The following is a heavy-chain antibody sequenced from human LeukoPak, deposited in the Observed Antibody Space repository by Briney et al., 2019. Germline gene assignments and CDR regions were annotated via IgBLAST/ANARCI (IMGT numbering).Heavy chain of an antibody. D-gene: IGHD6-13*01. CDR2: IRYDGSNK. Sequence: GGSLRLSCAASGFTFSSYGMHWVRQAPGKGLEWVAFIRYDGSNKYYADSVKGRFTISRDNSKNTLYLQMNSLRAEDTAVYYCAKFDVLYSSSWYDAFDIWGQGTMVTVSS. CDR3: AKFDVLYSSSWYDAFDI. V-gene: IGHV3-30*02. J-gene: IGHJ3*02. CDR1: GFTFSSYG.